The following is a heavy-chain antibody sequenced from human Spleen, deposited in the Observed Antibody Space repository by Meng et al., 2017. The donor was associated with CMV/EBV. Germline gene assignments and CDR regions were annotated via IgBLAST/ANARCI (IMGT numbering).Heavy chain of an antibody. J-gene: IGHJ4*02. CDR1: GGSFSGYY. Sequence: SETLSLTCAVYGGSFSGYYWSWIRQPPGKGLEWIGYIYYSGSTNYNPSLKSRVTISVDTSKNQFSLKLSSVTAADTAVYYCARVTYYDFWSGPWYFDYWGQGTLVTVSS. CDR3: ARVTYYDFWSGPWYFDY. D-gene: IGHD3-3*01. V-gene: IGHV4-59*01. CDR2: IYYSGST.